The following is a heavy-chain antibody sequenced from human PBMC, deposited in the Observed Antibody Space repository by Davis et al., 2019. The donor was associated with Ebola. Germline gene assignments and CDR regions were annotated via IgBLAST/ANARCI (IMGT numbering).Heavy chain of an antibody. D-gene: IGHD6-6*01. Sequence: ASVNVSCKVSGYTLTELSMHWVRQAPGKGLEWMGGFDPEDGETIYAQKFQGRVTMTEDTSTDTAYMELSSLRSEDTAVYYCATGGAPSIAARPFDYYYYYMDVWGKGTTVTVSS. CDR2: FDPEDGET. CDR3: ATGGAPSIAARPFDYYYYYMDV. CDR1: GYTLTELS. V-gene: IGHV1-24*01. J-gene: IGHJ6*03.